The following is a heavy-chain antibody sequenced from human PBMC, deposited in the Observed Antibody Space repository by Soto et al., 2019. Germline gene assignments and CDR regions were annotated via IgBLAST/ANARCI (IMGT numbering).Heavy chain of an antibody. CDR1: GLSLRTNGVG. V-gene: IGHV2-5*02. Sequence: QITLKESGPTLVKPTQTLTLTCTFSGLSLRTNGVGVGWIRQPPGKALEWLALIYWDGDKRYSPSLKSRLTITQHPSKNHVVLTMTTMDPVDTATYFCAHRRAALNPYSFDYWGQGTLVTVSS. J-gene: IGHJ4*02. CDR2: IYWDGDK. CDR3: AHRRAALNPYSFDY.